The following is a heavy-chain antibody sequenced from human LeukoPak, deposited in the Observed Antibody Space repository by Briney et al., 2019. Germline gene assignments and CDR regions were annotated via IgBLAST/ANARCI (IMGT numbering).Heavy chain of an antibody. CDR2: IRYDGSNK. CDR3: AKDQYSSSWYFPFDY. V-gene: IGHV3-30*02. D-gene: IGHD6-13*01. Sequence: GGSLRLSCAASRFTFSSYGMHWGRQAPGKGLEGVAFIRYDGSNKYYADSVKGRFTISRGNSKNTLYLQMNSLRAEDTAVYYCAKDQYSSSWYFPFDYWGQGTLVTVSS. CDR1: RFTFSSYG. J-gene: IGHJ4*02.